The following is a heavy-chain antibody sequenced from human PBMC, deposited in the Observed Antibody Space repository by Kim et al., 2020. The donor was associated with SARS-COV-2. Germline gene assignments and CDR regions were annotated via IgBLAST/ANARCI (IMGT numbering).Heavy chain of an antibody. V-gene: IGHV1-3*01. CDR1: GYTFTSYA. CDR2: INAGNGNT. CDR3: ARITMVRGVDY. Sequence: ASVKVSCKASGYTFTSYAMHWVRQAPGQRLEWMEWINAGNGNTKYSQKFQGRVTITRDTSASTAYMELSSLRSEDTAVYYCARITMVRGVDYWGQGTLVTVSS. D-gene: IGHD3-10*01. J-gene: IGHJ4*02.